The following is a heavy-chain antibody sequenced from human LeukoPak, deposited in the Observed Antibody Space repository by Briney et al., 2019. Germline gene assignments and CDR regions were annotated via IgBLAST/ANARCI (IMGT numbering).Heavy chain of an antibody. V-gene: IGHV3-74*01. Sequence: GGSLRLSCAASVFTFSSYWMHWVRQAPGKGLGWVSRIISIVSITSYADSVKGRVTISRDKATNTRYLQMNSLRAEDTAVYYCARMRSGYGADYWGQRTPVTVS. D-gene: IGHD5-12*01. CDR1: VFTFSSYW. CDR2: IISIVSIT. CDR3: ARMRSGYGADY. J-gene: IGHJ4*01.